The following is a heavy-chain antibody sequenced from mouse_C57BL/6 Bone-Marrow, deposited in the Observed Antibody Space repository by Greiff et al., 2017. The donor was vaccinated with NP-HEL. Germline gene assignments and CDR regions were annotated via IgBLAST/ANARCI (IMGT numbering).Heavy chain of an antibody. V-gene: IGHV1-81*01. CDR1: GYTFTSYG. J-gene: IGHJ3*01. Sequence: QVQLQQSGAELARPGASVKLSCKASGYTFTSYGISWVKQRTGQGLEWIGEIYPRSGNTYYNEKFKGKATLTADKSSSTAYMELRSLTSEDYAVYYCARDDDDAWFAYGGQGTLVTVTA. CDR3: ARDDDDAWFAY. D-gene: IGHD2-4*01. CDR2: IYPRSGNT.